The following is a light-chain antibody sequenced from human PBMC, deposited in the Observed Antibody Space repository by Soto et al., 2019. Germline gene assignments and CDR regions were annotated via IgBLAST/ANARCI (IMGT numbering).Light chain of an antibody. CDR1: SGHSSYA. Sequence: QLVLTQSPSASASLGASVKLTCTLSSGHSSYAIAWHQQQPETGPRYLMKLNSDGSHSKGDGIPDRFSGSSSGAERYLTISRLQSEDEADYYCQTWGTGIVVFGGGTKLTVL. CDR3: QTWGTGIVV. CDR2: LNSDGSH. V-gene: IGLV4-69*01. J-gene: IGLJ3*02.